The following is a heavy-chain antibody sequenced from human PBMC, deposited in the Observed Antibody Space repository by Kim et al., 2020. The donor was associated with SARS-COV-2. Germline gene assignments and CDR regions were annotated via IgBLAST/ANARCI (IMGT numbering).Heavy chain of an antibody. CDR2: IYYSGST. J-gene: IGHJ4*02. Sequence: SETLSLTCTVSGGSISSSSYYWGWIRQPPGKGLEWIGSIYYSGSTYYNPSLKSRVTISVDTSKNQFSLKLSSVTAADTAVYYCASPGNMKNSSGWYFPHPTSTPYFDYWGQGTLVTVSS. D-gene: IGHD6-19*01. V-gene: IGHV4-39*01. CDR1: GGSISSSSYY. CDR3: ASPGNMKNSSGWYFPHPTSTPYFDY.